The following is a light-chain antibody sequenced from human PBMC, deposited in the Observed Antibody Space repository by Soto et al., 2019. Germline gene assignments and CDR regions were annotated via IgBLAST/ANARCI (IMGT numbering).Light chain of an antibody. CDR1: QSVLYSSNNKNY. Sequence: DIVMTQSPDSLAVSLGERATINCKSSQSVLYSSNNKNYSAWYQQKPGQPPKLLIYWSSTRESGVPDRFSGSGSGTDFTLTISSLQAEDVAGYYCQQYYSSPITFGQGTRLEIK. CDR2: WSS. J-gene: IGKJ5*01. V-gene: IGKV4-1*01. CDR3: QQYYSSPIT.